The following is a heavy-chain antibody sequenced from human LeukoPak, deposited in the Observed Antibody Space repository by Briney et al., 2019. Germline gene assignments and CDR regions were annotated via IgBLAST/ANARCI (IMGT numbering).Heavy chain of an antibody. J-gene: IGHJ3*02. V-gene: IGHV3-30-3*01. CDR2: ISYDGSNK. D-gene: IGHD6-13*01. CDR3: ARGWYQAFDI. CDR1: GFTFSSYA. Sequence: GRSLRLSCAASGFTFSSYAMHWVRQAPGKGLEWVAVISYDGSNKYYADSVKGRFTISRDNSKNTLYLQMNSLRAEDTAVYYCARGWYQAFDIWGQGTMVTVSS.